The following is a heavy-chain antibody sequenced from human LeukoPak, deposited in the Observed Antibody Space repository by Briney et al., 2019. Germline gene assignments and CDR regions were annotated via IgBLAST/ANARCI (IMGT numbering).Heavy chain of an antibody. V-gene: IGHV3-7*01. Sequence: TGGSLRLSCAASGFTFSSYWMSWVRQAPGKGLEGVANIKQDGSEKYYVDSVKGRFTISRDNAKNSLYLQMNSLRAEDTAVYYCARRDGYNLIDAFDIWGQGTMVTVSS. D-gene: IGHD5-24*01. J-gene: IGHJ3*02. CDR1: GFTFSSYW. CDR3: ARRDGYNLIDAFDI. CDR2: IKQDGSEK.